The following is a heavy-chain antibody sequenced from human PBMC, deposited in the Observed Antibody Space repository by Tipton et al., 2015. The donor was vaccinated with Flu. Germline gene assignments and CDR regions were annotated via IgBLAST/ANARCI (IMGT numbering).Heavy chain of an antibody. CDR2: LWHDGSKE. CDR3: ARSMTMVTANPHYFFDY. Sequence: SLRLSCAASGFTFHWYGMHWVRQAPGKGLEWVAVLWHDGSKEYYADSVKGRFTISRDNSKNTLYLQMSSLRAEDTAVYYCARSMTMVTANPHYFFDYWGQGTLVTVSS. V-gene: IGHV3-33*01. J-gene: IGHJ4*02. D-gene: IGHD4-17*01. CDR1: GFTFHWYG.